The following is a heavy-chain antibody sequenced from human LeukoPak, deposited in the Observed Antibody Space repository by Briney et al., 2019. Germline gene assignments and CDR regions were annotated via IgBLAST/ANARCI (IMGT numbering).Heavy chain of an antibody. D-gene: IGHD6-19*01. J-gene: IGHJ4*02. Sequence: SETLSLTCTVSGGTISSYCWNWIRQPPGKGLEWIGYIHYSGSTKYNPSLKSRVTISVDTSKNQFSLKLSSVTAADTAVYYCARWYSSGWAFDYWAREPWSPSPQ. CDR3: ARWYSSGWAFDY. CDR2: IHYSGST. CDR1: GGTISSYC. V-gene: IGHV4-59*08.